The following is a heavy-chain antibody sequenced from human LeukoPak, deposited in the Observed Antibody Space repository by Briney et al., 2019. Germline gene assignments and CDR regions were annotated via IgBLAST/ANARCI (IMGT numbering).Heavy chain of an antibody. Sequence: GASVKVSCKASGYTFTSNGISWVRQAPGQGLEWMGWISAYNGNTNYAQKLQGRVTMTTDTSTSTAYMELRSLRSDDTVVYYCARDLPPNYDSSGYYDYWGQGTLVTVSS. D-gene: IGHD3-22*01. CDR3: ARDLPPNYDSSGYYDY. CDR2: ISAYNGNT. J-gene: IGHJ4*02. V-gene: IGHV1-18*01. CDR1: GYTFTSNG.